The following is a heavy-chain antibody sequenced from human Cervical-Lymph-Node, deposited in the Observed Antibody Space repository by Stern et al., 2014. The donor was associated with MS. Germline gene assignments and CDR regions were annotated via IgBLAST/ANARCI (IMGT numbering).Heavy chain of an antibody. CDR2: IILTFGTA. V-gene: IGHV1-69*01. J-gene: IGHJ6*02. CDR1: GGIISNYG. D-gene: IGHD4-17*01. CDR3: ARDGDSSMLGLDV. Sequence: QVQLGQSGAEVKKPESSVKVSCKASGGIISNYGISWVRQAPGQGIEWMGGIILTFGTANYAQKFQGRVTITADDSTNTVYMDLSSLTSEDTAVYYCARDGDSSMLGLDVWGQGTTVTVSS.